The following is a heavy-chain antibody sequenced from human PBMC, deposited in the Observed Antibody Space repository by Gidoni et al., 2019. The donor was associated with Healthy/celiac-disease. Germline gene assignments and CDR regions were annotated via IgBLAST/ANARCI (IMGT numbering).Heavy chain of an antibody. J-gene: IGHJ4*02. CDR3: ARGQWDNWNYHNYFDY. CDR1: GVSFSGDY. CDR2: INHSGST. V-gene: IGHV4-34*01. Sequence: QVQLQQWGAGLLQHSETLPLTCAVYGVSFSGDYWRWIRQPPGKGLEWIGAINHSGSTNYNPSLKSRVAISVDTSKNQFSLKLTSVTAADTAVYYCARGQWDNWNYHNYFDYWGQGTLVTVSS. D-gene: IGHD1-7*01.